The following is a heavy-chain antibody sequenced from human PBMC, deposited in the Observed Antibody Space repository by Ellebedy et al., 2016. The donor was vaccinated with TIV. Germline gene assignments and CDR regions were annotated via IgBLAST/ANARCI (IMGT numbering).Heavy chain of an antibody. V-gene: IGHV1-18*01. CDR3: ARTSRYAYSSSCDY. CDR1: GYTFMSDS. D-gene: IGHD6-13*01. Sequence: AASVKVSCKASGYTFMSDSIAWVRQAPGHGLEWTGWVSGYNGNTNYAQKVQGRVTMTTDTSTNTAYMELRSLTSDDTAVYFCARTSRYAYSSSCDYWGQGTLVTVSS. J-gene: IGHJ4*02. CDR2: VSGYNGNT.